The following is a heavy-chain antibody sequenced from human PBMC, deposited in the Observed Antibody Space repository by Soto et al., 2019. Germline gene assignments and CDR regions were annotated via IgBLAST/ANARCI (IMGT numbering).Heavy chain of an antibody. CDR1: GFAFSSYW. CDR2: IKKDGSEE. J-gene: IGHJ4*02. V-gene: IGHV3-7*03. D-gene: IGHD6-13*01. CDR3: ARDPEYGSSWYYVDD. Sequence: GGSMSLSCSASGFAFSSYWMSWVRPAPGKGLEWVANIKKDGSEEYYVGSVKGRFTISRDNAKNSLYLQMSSLRAEDTAVYYCARDPEYGSSWYYVDDWGQGTLVTISS.